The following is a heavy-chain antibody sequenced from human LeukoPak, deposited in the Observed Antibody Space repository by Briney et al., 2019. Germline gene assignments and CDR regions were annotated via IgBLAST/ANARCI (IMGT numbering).Heavy chain of an antibody. V-gene: IGHV3-48*03. Sequence: GGSLRLSCAASEFTFSNYEMNWVRQAPGKGLEWVSYIGSGGRTKYYADSVRGRFTISRDNAKNSLYLQMNSLRAEDTAVYYCARDRSTASISWADAFDIWGQGTMVTVSP. J-gene: IGHJ3*02. D-gene: IGHD6-6*01. CDR3: ARDRSTASISWADAFDI. CDR1: EFTFSNYE. CDR2: IGSGGRTK.